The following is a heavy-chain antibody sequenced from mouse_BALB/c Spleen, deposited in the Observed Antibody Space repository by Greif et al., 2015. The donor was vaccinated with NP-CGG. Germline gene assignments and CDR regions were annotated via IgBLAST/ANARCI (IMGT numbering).Heavy chain of an antibody. D-gene: IGHD2-4*01. CDR3: ARQGGYDYDGAWFAY. CDR2: ISNGGGST. J-gene: IGHJ3*01. CDR1: GFTFSSYT. Sequence: EVKLVESGGGLVQPGGSLKLSCAASGFTFSSYTMSWVRQTPEKRLEWVAYISNGGGSTYYPDTVKGRFTISRDNAKNPRYLQMSSLKSEDTAMYYCARQGGYDYDGAWFAYWGQGTLVTVSA. V-gene: IGHV5-12-2*01.